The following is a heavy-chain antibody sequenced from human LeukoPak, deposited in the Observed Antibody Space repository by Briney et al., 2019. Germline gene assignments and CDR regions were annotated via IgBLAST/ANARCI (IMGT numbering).Heavy chain of an antibody. V-gene: IGHV3-53*01. CDR3: ASGTAVRGDYH. CDR2: ICSGGST. CDR1: GFTVSSNY. D-gene: IGHD1-14*01. Sequence: GGSLRLSCAASGFTVSSNYMSWVRQAPGKGLEWVSVICSGGSTYYADSVKGRFTISRDNSKNTLYLQMNSLRAEDTAVYYCASGTAVRGDYHWGQGTLVTVSS. J-gene: IGHJ5*02.